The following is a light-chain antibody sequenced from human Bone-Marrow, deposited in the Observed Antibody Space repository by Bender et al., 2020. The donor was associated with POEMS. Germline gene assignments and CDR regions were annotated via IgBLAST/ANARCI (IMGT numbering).Light chain of an antibody. CDR1: NIGSYS. CDR2: DDS. V-gene: IGLV3-21*02. CDR3: QVWDFSGDHPV. J-gene: IGLJ3*02. Sequence: SYVLTQPPSVSVAPGQTASITCGGKNIGSYSVYWYQQRPGQAPVVVVFDDSYRPSGIPERFSGSNSGNTATLTISRVEVADEADYYCQVWDFSGDHPVFGGGTRLTVL.